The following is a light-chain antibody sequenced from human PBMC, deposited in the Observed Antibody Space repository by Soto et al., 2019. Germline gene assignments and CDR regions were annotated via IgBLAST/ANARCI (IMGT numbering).Light chain of an antibody. CDR2: EDS. J-gene: IGLJ2*01. V-gene: IGLV2-23*01. CDR3: CSYASSSTVV. Sequence: QAVVTQPASVSGSLGQSITISCTGTSRDVGSYNLVSWYQQYPGKAPKVMIYEDSKRPSGVSNRFSGSKSGNTASLTISGLQAEDEADYYCCSYASSSTVVFGGGTKLTVL. CDR1: SRDVGSYNL.